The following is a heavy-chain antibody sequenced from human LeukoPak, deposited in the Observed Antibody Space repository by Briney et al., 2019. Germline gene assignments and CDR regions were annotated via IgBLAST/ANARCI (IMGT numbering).Heavy chain of an antibody. CDR1: GFSFSSDW. J-gene: IGHJ3*02. CDR3: ARAVQPGVFAIDS. D-gene: IGHD1-1*01. CDR2: IISDGSST. V-gene: IGHV3-74*01. Sequence: SAGSLTLSCAASGFSFSSDWMHWVRQPPGKGRVWVSRIISDGSSTSYTDSVKGRFTISRDNAKNTLYLQMTCVGAADTAVYFCARAVQPGVFAIDSSSQATIVT.